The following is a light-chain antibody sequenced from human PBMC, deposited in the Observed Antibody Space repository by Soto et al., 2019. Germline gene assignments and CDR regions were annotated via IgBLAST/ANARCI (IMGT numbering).Light chain of an antibody. V-gene: IGKV3-15*01. CDR1: QSVNTN. Sequence: EIVMTQSPATLSVSPGERATLSCRASQSVNTNLAWYPQKPGQAPSLLIYGASTRASGVPARFSGSGSGTEFTLTISSLQSEDFAVYYCQQYTNWPPWTFGQGTKVDFK. CDR2: GAS. J-gene: IGKJ1*01. CDR3: QQYTNWPPWT.